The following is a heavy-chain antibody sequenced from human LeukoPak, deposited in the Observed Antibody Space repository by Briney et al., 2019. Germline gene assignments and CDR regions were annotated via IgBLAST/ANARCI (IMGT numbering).Heavy chain of an antibody. CDR1: GGTFSSYA. D-gene: IGHD3-10*01. CDR3: ASKSWNYGSGSYETQLDYYYYYMDV. CDR2: IIPIFGTA. Sequence: SVKVSCKASGGTFSSYAISWVRQAPGQGLEWMGGIIPIFGTANYAQKFRGRVTITADESTSTAYMELSSLRSEDTAVYYCASKSWNYGSGSYETQLDYYYYYMDVWGKGTTVTVSS. V-gene: IGHV1-69*13. J-gene: IGHJ6*03.